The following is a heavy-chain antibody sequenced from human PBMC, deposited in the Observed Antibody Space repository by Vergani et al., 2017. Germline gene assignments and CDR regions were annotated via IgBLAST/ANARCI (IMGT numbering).Heavy chain of an antibody. Sequence: QVQLQESGPGLVKPSETLSLTCTVSGGPISSYYWSWIRQPPGKGLEWIGYIYYSGSTNYNPSLKSRVTISVDTSKNQFSLKLSSVTAADTAVYYCARSMVRGIPYGMDVWGQGTTVTVSS. CDR3: ARSMVRGIPYGMDV. D-gene: IGHD3-10*01. CDR1: GGPISSYY. J-gene: IGHJ6*02. CDR2: IYYSGST. V-gene: IGHV4-59*01.